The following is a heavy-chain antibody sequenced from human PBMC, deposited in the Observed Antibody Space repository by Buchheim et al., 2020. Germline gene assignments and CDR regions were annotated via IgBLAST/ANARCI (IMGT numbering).Heavy chain of an antibody. CDR2: ISYDGSNK. V-gene: IGHV3-30-3*01. CDR1: GFTFSSYA. Sequence: QVQLVESGGGVVQPGRSLRFSCAASGFTFSSYAMHWVRQAPGKGLEWVAVISYDGSNKYYADSVKGRFTISRDNSKNTLYLQMNSLRAEDTAVYYCARDGVAFDYWGQGTL. CDR3: ARDGVAFDY. D-gene: IGHD2-15*01. J-gene: IGHJ4*02.